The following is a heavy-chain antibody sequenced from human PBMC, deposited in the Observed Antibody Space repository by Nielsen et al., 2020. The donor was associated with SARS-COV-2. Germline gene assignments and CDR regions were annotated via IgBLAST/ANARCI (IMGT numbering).Heavy chain of an antibody. CDR1: GGTFGSYA. V-gene: IGHV1-69*04. J-gene: IGHJ4*02. Sequence: VSCKASGGTFGSYAISWVRQAPGQGLEWMGRIIPILGIANYAQKFQGRVTITADKSTSTAYMELSSLRSEDTAVYYYAREVDTAIADWGQGTLVTVSS. D-gene: IGHD5-18*01. CDR3: AREVDTAIAD. CDR2: IIPILGIA.